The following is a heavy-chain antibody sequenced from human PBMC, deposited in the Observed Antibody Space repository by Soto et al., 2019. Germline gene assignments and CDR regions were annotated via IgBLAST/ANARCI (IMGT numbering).Heavy chain of an antibody. CDR2: ISSSSSYI. CDR1: GFTFSSYS. J-gene: IGHJ5*02. Sequence: TGGSLRLSCAASGFTFSSYSMNWVRQAPGKGLEWVSSISSSSSYIYYVDSVKGRFTISRDNAENSLYLQMNSLRAEDTAVYYCTRTYSSGWYGGWFDPWGQGTLVTV. D-gene: IGHD6-19*01. CDR3: TRTYSSGWYGGWFDP. V-gene: IGHV3-21*01.